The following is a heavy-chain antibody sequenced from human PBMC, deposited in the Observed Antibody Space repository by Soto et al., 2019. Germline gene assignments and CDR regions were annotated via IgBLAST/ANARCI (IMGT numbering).Heavy chain of an antibody. CDR3: ARGTQQLVLYYYYYYYMDV. J-gene: IGHJ6*03. CDR2: VYYSGST. CDR1: GGSISSYY. V-gene: IGHV4-59*01. D-gene: IGHD6-13*01. Sequence: PTETLSNTCTVCGGSISSYYWSWIRQPPGKGLEWIGYVYYSGSTNYNPSLKSRVTISVDTSKNQFSLKLSSVTAADTAVYYCARGTQQLVLYYYYYYYMDVWGKGTTVTVSS.